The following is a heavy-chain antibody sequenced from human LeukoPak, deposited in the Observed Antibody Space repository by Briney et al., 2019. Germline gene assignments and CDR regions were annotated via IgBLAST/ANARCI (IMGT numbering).Heavy chain of an antibody. CDR3: AKGGGSGSYYIFDF. D-gene: IGHD3-10*01. CDR1: GFTFGTYA. J-gene: IGHJ4*02. CDR2: ISGSGGGT. V-gene: IGHV3-23*01. Sequence: GGSLRLSCVASGFTFGTYAMKWVRQAPGKGLEWVSGISGSGGGTYYGDSVRGRFTISRDNSKNTVYLQMDNLRADDTAVYYCAKGGGSGSYYIFDFWGQGTLVTVSS.